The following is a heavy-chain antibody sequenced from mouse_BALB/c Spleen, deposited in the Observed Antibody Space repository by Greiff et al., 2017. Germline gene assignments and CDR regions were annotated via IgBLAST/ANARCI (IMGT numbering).Heavy chain of an antibody. D-gene: IGHD2-4*01. V-gene: IGHV5-4*02. CDR3: ARDQGYDYDGAWFAY. CDR2: LSDGGSYT. Sequence: EVKLMESGGGLVKPGGSLKLSCAASGFTFSDYYMYWVRQTPEKRLEWVATLSDGGSYTYYPDSVKGRFTISRDNAKNNLYLQMSSLKSEDTAMYYCARDQGYDYDGAWFAYWGQGTLVTVSA. CDR1: GFTFSDYY. J-gene: IGHJ3*01.